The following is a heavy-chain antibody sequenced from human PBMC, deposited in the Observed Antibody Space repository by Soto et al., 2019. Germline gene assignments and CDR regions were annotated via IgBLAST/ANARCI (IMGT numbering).Heavy chain of an antibody. J-gene: IGHJ2*01. CDR1: GFTFSSYD. V-gene: IGHV3-13*01. CDR2: IGTAGDT. CDR3: ARTPPLQYYYGSGSQYYFDL. D-gene: IGHD3-10*01. Sequence: EVQLVESGGGLVQPGGSLRLSCAASGFTFSSYDMHWVRQATGKGLEWVSAIGTAGDTYYPGSVKGRFTISRENAKNSLYLQMNSLRAGYTAVYYCARTPPLQYYYGSGSQYYFDLWGRGTLVTVSS.